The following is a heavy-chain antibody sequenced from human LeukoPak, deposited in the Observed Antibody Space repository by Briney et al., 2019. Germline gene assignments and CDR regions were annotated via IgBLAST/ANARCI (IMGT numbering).Heavy chain of an antibody. CDR1: GFTFSSYW. CDR2: ISGSGGST. J-gene: IGHJ5*02. Sequence: GGSLRLSCAASGFTFSSYWMHWVRQAPGKGLEWVSAISGSGGSTYYADSVKGRFTISRDNSKNTLYLQMNSLRAEDTAVYYCAKTVELGYCSSTSCYRYRWFDPWGQGTLVTVSS. D-gene: IGHD2-2*01. CDR3: AKTVELGYCSSTSCYRYRWFDP. V-gene: IGHV3-23*01.